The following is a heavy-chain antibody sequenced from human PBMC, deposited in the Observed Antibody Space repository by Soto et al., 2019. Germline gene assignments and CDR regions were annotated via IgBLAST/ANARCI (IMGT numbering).Heavy chain of an antibody. CDR3: ARVFYIRYYGSGSYYAFDY. Sequence: QVQLVQSGAEVKKPGSSVKVSCKASGGTFSSYAISWVRQAPGQGLEWMGRIIPIFGTANYAQKFQGRVTITADKSTSTAYMELSSLRSEDTGVYYCARVFYIRYYGSGSYYAFDYWGQGTLVTVSS. CDR2: IIPIFGTA. V-gene: IGHV1-69*06. D-gene: IGHD3-10*01. J-gene: IGHJ4*02. CDR1: GGTFSSYA.